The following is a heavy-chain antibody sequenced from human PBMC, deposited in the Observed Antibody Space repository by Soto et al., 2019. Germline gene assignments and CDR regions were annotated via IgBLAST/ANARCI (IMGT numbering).Heavy chain of an antibody. J-gene: IGHJ5*02. V-gene: IGHV1-8*02. Sequence: QVQLVQSGAEVKEPGASVRVSCKASGYTFINFDISWVRQAAGQGLEWLGWMNPGSGKTGYASKFQGRVAMTRNASTGRSRLEHISLKSYDSAVYYCARMASAGTLNWFGAWGQGTLVTVPS. CDR2: MNPGSGKT. CDR1: GYTFINFD. CDR3: ARMASAGTLNWFGA. D-gene: IGHD6-13*01.